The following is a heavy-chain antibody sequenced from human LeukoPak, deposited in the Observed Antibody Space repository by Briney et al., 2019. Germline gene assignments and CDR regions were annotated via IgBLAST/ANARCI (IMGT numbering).Heavy chain of an antibody. D-gene: IGHD3-22*01. Sequence: SETLSLTCTVSGGSISSSSYYWGWIRQPPGKGLEWIGSIYYSGSTYYNPSLKSRVTISVDTSKNQFSLKLSSVTAADTAVYYCARHEIDSSGYYYEFNWFDPWGQGTLVTSPQ. V-gene: IGHV4-39*01. CDR2: IYYSGST. J-gene: IGHJ5*02. CDR3: ARHEIDSSGYYYEFNWFDP. CDR1: GGSISSSSYY.